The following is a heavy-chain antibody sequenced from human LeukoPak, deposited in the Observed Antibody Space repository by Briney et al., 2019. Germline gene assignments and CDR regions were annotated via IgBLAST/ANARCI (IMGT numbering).Heavy chain of an antibody. Sequence: GGSPRLSCAAPGFTFSSYGMHWVRQAPGKGLEWVAVIWYDGSNKYYADSVKGRFTISRDNSKNTLYLQMNSLRAEDTAVYYCAKVLSLYYYYYMDVWGKGTTVTVSS. CDR3: AKVLSLYYYYYMDV. J-gene: IGHJ6*03. CDR2: IWYDGSNK. CDR1: GFTFSSYG. V-gene: IGHV3-33*06. D-gene: IGHD3-3*01.